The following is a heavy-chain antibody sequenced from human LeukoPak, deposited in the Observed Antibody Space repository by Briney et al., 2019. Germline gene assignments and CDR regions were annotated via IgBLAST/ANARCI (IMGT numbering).Heavy chain of an antibody. CDR3: ARGQNPGSGIAAADDTFDI. CDR1: GFTFGSYS. J-gene: IGHJ3*02. CDR2: ISSNGGST. D-gene: IGHD6-13*01. V-gene: IGHV3-64*01. Sequence: GGSLRLSCAAAGFTFGSYSMHWVRQAPGKGLEYVSAISSNGGSTYYANSVKGRFTISRDNSKNTLYLQMGSLRAEDMAVYSCARGQNPGSGIAAADDTFDIWGQGTMVTVSS.